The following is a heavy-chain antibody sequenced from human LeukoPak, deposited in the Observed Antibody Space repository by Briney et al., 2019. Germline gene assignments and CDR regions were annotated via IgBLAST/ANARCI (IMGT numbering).Heavy chain of an antibody. J-gene: IGHJ4*02. V-gene: IGHV3-48*04. CDR3: AHGAMYQLDY. D-gene: IGHD2-2*01. Sequence: GGSLRLSCAASGFTFSSYSMNWVRQAPGKGLEWISYISTTGDRIQYADSVKGRFTIFRDNAKNSLYLQMNSLRAEDTAVYYCAHGAMYQLDYWGQGTLVTVSS. CDR1: GFTFSSYS. CDR2: ISTTGDRI.